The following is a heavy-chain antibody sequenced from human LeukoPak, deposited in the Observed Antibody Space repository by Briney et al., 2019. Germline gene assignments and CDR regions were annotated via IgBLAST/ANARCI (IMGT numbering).Heavy chain of an antibody. Sequence: GGSLRLSCAASGFTFSSYAMHWVRQAPGKGLEWVALISYDGSNKYCADSVKGRFTISRDNSKNTLYLQMNSLRAEDTAVYYCARRFYSGGSCFSAYYSYYDMDVWGQGTTVTVSS. D-gene: IGHD2-15*01. CDR3: ARRFYSGGSCFSAYYSYYDMDV. CDR2: ISYDGSNK. CDR1: GFTFSSYA. J-gene: IGHJ6*02. V-gene: IGHV3-30-3*01.